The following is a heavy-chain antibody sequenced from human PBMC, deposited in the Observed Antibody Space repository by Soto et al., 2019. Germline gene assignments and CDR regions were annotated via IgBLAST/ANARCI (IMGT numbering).Heavy chain of an antibody. D-gene: IGHD4-17*01. CDR3: ARHGNYRNYYYYYGMDV. J-gene: IGHJ6*02. Sequence: GASVKVSCKASGGTFSSYAISWVRQAPGQGLEWMGGIIPIFGTANYAQKFQGRVTITADESTSTAYMELSSLRSEDTAVYYCARHGNYRNYYYYYGMDVWGQGTTVTVSS. CDR1: GGTFSSYA. CDR2: IIPIFGTA. V-gene: IGHV1-69*13.